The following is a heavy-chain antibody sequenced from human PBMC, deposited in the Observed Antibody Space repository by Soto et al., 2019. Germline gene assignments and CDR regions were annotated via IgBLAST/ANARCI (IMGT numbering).Heavy chain of an antibody. V-gene: IGHV1-46*01. J-gene: IGHJ6*02. D-gene: IGHD3-3*01. CDR2: INPSGGST. Sequence: ASVKVACKASGYSFTGDYMHWVRQAPGQGLEWMGIINPSGGSTSYAQKFQGRVTMTRDTSTSTVYMELSSLRSEDTAVYYCARALEWLAPMDVWGQGTTVTVSS. CDR3: ARALEWLAPMDV. CDR1: GYSFTGDY.